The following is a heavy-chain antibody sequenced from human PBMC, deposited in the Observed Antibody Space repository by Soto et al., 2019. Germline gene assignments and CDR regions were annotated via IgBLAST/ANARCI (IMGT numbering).Heavy chain of an antibody. V-gene: IGHV3-30*18. D-gene: IGHD2-15*01. CDR3: AKSKGYCSGGSCHTFDY. CDR1: GFTFSSYG. Sequence: GGSLRLSCAASGFTFSSYGMHWVRQAPGKGLEWVAVISYDGSNKYYADSVKGRFTISRDNSKNTLYLQMNSLRAEDTAVYYCAKSKGYCSGGSCHTFDYWGQGTLVTVSS. J-gene: IGHJ4*02. CDR2: ISYDGSNK.